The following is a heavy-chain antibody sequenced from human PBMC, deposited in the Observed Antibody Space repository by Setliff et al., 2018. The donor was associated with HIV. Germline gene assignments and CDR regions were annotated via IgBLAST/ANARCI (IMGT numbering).Heavy chain of an antibody. CDR3: ARGPRPVDVDYFDQ. J-gene: IGHJ4*02. V-gene: IGHV4-61*02. CDR2: IYTTGIT. Sequence: SETLSLTCTVSGGSISSGSYYWSWIRQPAGKGLEWIGRIYTTGITNYIPSLKSRVTISLDTSKNQFSLKLTSVTAADTAVYYCARGPRPVDVDYFDQWGQGTLVTVSS. CDR1: GGSISSGSYY.